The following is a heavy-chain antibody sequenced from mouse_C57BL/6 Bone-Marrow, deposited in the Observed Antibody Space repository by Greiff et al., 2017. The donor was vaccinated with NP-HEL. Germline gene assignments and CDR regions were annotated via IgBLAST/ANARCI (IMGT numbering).Heavy chain of an antibody. CDR3: ARSNTVVARYYFDY. CDR2: IDPSDSYT. J-gene: IGHJ2*01. D-gene: IGHD1-1*01. Sequence: QVQLQQPGAELVKPGASVKLSCKASGYTFTSYWMQWVKQRPGQGLEWIGEIDPSDSYTNYNQKFKGKATLTVDTSSSTAYMQLSSLTSEDSAVYYCARSNTVVARYYFDYWGQGTTLTVSS. V-gene: IGHV1-50*01. CDR1: GYTFTSYW.